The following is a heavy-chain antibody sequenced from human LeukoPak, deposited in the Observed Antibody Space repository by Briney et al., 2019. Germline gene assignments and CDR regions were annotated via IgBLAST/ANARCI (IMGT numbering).Heavy chain of an antibody. V-gene: IGHV1-69*05. J-gene: IGHJ4*02. CDR3: AREGYSYGNYFDY. Sequence: ASVKVSCKASGGTFSSYAISWVRQAPGQGLEWMGRIIPIFGTANYAQKFQGRVTITTDESTSTAYMELSSLRSEDTAVYYCAREGYSYGNYFDYWGRGTLVTVSS. CDR1: GGTFSSYA. CDR2: IIPIFGTA. D-gene: IGHD5-18*01.